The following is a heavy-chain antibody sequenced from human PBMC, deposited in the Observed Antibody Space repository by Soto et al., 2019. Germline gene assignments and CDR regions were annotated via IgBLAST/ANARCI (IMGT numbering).Heavy chain of an antibody. Sequence: GESLKISCKGSGYSFTSYWIGWVRRMPGKDLEWMGIIYPGDSDTRSSPSFQGQVTISADKSLRTAYLQWTSLKASDTALYYCARTRSFTLGFYYDGMDVWGQGTTVTVSS. CDR3: ARTRSFTLGFYYDGMDV. J-gene: IGHJ6*02. V-gene: IGHV5-51*01. D-gene: IGHD6-6*01. CDR2: IYPGDSDT. CDR1: GYSFTSYW.